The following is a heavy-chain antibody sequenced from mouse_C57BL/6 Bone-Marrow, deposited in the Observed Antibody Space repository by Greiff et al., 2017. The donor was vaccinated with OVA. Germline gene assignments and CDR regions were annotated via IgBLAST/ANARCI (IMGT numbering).Heavy chain of an antibody. CDR2: IDPSDSYT. Sequence: QVQLQQPGAELVKPGASVKLSCKASGYTFTSYWMQWVKQRPGQGLEWIGEIDPSDSYTNYNQKFKGKATLTVDTSSSTAYMQLSSLTSEDSAVYYCARYDGYYWFAYWGQGTLVTVSA. J-gene: IGHJ3*01. D-gene: IGHD2-3*01. CDR1: GYTFTSYW. V-gene: IGHV1-50*01. CDR3: ARYDGYYWFAY.